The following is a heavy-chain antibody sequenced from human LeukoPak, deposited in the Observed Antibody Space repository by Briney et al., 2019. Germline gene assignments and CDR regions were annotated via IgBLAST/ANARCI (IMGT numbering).Heavy chain of an antibody. J-gene: IGHJ4*02. CDR3: AKAGLTRYYFGY. CDR1: GFTFSTYA. Sequence: PGGSLRLSCTASGFTFSTYAMSWVRQAPGKGLEWVSSISVSGDTTYYADSVKGRFTISRDSSKNTLYLQMNTLRADDTAVYYCAKAGLTRYYFGYRGQGTVVTVSS. D-gene: IGHD3-10*01. CDR2: ISVSGDTT. V-gene: IGHV3-23*01.